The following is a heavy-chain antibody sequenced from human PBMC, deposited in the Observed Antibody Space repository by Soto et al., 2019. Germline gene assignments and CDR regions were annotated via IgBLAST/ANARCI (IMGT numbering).Heavy chain of an antibody. CDR2: TFYRSKWYN. Sequence: QTLSLTCAISGDSVSSNSAAWNLVRQSPSRGLEWLGRTFYRSKWYNEYAVSVKSRIIINPDTSKNQFSLQLNSVTPEDTAVYYCARAVYVDGLWHWGQGTLVTVSS. V-gene: IGHV6-1*01. D-gene: IGHD5-12*01. CDR1: GDSVSSNSAA. CDR3: ARAVYVDGLWH. J-gene: IGHJ4*02.